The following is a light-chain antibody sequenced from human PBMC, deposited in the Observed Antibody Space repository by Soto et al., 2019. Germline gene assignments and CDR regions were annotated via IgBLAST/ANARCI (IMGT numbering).Light chain of an antibody. V-gene: IGKV4-1*01. CDR1: QTVFYSSNNKDY. J-gene: IGKJ2*01. Sequence: DIVLSQSPDYLAVSLGERATISCKSSQTVFYSSNNKDYLAWYQQKPRQPPKLLIYWASIRESGVPDRFSGSGSGTDFTLTINSLQPEDVALYYCQQFSSPAFFPFGQGTKVEIK. CDR2: WAS. CDR3: QQFSSPAFFP.